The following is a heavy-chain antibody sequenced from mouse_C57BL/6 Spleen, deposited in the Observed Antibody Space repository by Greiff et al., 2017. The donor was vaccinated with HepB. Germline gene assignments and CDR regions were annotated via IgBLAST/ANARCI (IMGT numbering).Heavy chain of an antibody. CDR3: ARGGSSGYGAY. CDR2: IYPGDGDT. J-gene: IGHJ3*01. D-gene: IGHD3-2*02. CDR1: GYAFSSSW. Sequence: VQLQQSGPELVKPGASVKISCKASGYAFSSSWMNWVKQRPGKGLEWIGRIYPGDGDTNCNGKFKGKATLTADKSSSTAYMQLSSLTSEDSAVYFCARGGSSGYGAYWGQGTLVTVSA. V-gene: IGHV1-82*01.